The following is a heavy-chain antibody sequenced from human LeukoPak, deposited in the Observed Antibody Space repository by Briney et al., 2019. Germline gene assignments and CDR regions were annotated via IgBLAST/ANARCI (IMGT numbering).Heavy chain of an antibody. CDR1: GDSISSGGYY. D-gene: IGHD2-2*01. CDR3: ARSYCSSTSCSPYYYYYMDV. V-gene: IGHV4-31*03. J-gene: IGHJ6*03. CDR2: IYYSGST. Sequence: PSETLSLTCTVSGDSISSGGYYWSWIRQHPGKGLEWIGYIYYSGSTYYNPSLKSRVTISVDTSKNQFSLKLSSVTAADTAVYYCARSYCSSTSCSPYYYYYMDVWGKGTTVTVSS.